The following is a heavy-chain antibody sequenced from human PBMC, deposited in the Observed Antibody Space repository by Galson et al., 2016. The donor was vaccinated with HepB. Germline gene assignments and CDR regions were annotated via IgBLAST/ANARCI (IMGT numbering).Heavy chain of an antibody. CDR3: ARGLGKWQQLPHP. CDR2: ISAYNLNA. CDR1: GYTFTSYD. J-gene: IGHJ5*02. V-gene: IGHV1-18*01. Sequence: SVKVSCKASGYTFTSYDIDWVRQAPGQGLEWMGWISAYNLNANYAQSFQDRVTMTADTSTSTVYMELRSLTSDDTAVYYCARGLGKWQQLPHPWGQGTLVTVSS. D-gene: IGHD1-26*01.